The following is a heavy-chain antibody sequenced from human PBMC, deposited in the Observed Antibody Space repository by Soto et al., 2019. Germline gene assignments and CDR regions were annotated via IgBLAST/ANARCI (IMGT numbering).Heavy chain of an antibody. CDR2: INHSGST. CDR1: GGSFSGYY. CDR3: ARIGYGYGYGPPRGC. J-gene: IGHJ1*01. D-gene: IGHD5-18*01. Sequence: SETLSLTCAVYGGSFSGYYWSWIRQPPGKGLEWIGEINHSGSTNYNPSLKSRVTISVDTSKNQFSLKLSSVTAADTAVYYCARIGYGYGYGPPRGCWGQGTLVTVSS. V-gene: IGHV4-34*01.